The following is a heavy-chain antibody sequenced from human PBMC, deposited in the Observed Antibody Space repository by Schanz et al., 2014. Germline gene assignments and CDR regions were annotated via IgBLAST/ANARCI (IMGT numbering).Heavy chain of an antibody. CDR3: ARDGDRFYNNYYMDV. Sequence: QVQLVESGGGLVKPGGSLRLSCAASGFTFRDYYMSWIRQAPGKGLEWVSYISGTTTYTNYADSVKGRFTISRDNAKNSLYLHMNALGAEDTAVYYCARDGDRFYNNYYMDVWGKGTTVTVSS. V-gene: IGHV3-11*06. CDR2: ISGTTTYT. CDR1: GFTFRDYY. J-gene: IGHJ6*03. D-gene: IGHD3-10*01.